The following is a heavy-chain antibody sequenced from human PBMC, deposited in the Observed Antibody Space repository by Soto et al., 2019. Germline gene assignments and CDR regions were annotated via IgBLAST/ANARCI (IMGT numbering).Heavy chain of an antibody. CDR3: AREGPNWNYVVYYYGMDV. CDR2: IIPIFGTA. D-gene: IGHD1-7*01. V-gene: IGHV1-69*13. Sequence: SVKVSCKASGGTFSSYAISWVRQAPGQGLEWMGGIIPIFGTANYAQKFQGRVTITADESTSTAYMELSSLRSEDTAVYYCAREGPNWNYVVYYYGMDVWGQGTTVTVSS. CDR1: GGTFSSYA. J-gene: IGHJ6*02.